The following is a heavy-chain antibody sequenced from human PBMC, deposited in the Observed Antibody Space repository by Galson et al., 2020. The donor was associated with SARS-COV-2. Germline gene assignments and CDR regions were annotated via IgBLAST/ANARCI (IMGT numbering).Heavy chain of an antibody. D-gene: IGHD2-15*01. CDR1: GDSISSSDYY. V-gene: IGHV4-30-4*01. CDR3: ARDTQCSGGNCYPRTFDP. CDR2: VYYSGDT. Sequence: SETLSLTCSVSGDSISSSDYYWTWIRQPPGKGLEWIGYVYYSGDTYYNPSLRSRATISMDTSKNQFSLRLSSVTATDTAVYYCARDTQCSGGNCYPRTFDPWGQGTLVTVSS. J-gene: IGHJ5*02.